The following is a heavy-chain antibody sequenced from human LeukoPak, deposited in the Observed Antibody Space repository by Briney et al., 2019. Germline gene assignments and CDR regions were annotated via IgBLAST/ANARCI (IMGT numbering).Heavy chain of an antibody. Sequence: GASVKVSCKASGYTFTGYYMHWVRQAPGQGLEWMGRINPNSGGTNYAQKFQGRVTMTGDTSISTLYMELGSLRSDNTAVYYCARAGWTDAFDIWGQGTMVTVSS. V-gene: IGHV1-2*06. J-gene: IGHJ3*02. CDR3: ARAGWTDAFDI. D-gene: IGHD3/OR15-3a*01. CDR1: GYTFTGYY. CDR2: INPNSGGT.